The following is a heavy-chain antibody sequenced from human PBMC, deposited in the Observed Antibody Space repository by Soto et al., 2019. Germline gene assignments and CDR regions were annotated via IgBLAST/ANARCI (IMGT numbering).Heavy chain of an antibody. CDR3: AGYESDTGEGFDI. J-gene: IGHJ3*02. CDR1: GASMNTYF. D-gene: IGHD3-10*01. CDR2: VYTSGTT. V-gene: IGHV4-4*07. Sequence: QVQLQESGPGLVKPSETLSLTCSASGASMNTYFGSWIRQPAGKGLEWIGRVYTSGTTNYNPSLKSRVTMSIDTSKKHVSLKLISSTAADPCLYYCAGYESDTGEGFDIWGQGTMVTVSS.